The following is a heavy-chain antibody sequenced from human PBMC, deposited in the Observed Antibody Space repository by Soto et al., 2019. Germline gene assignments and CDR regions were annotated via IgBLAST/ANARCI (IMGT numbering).Heavy chain of an antibody. Sequence: QVQLAESGGGVVQPGRSLRLSCAATGLTFSNYGMHWVRQAPGKGLEWVAVILKDGSDQKYADSMKGRFTISRDNSENTLYLHMNSLRAEDTAVYYCASDDDNPDNAFDYLGQGTLVTVSS. CDR2: ILKDGSDQ. V-gene: IGHV3-33*01. CDR3: ASDDDNPDNAFDY. CDR1: GLTFSNYG. J-gene: IGHJ4*02. D-gene: IGHD1-1*01.